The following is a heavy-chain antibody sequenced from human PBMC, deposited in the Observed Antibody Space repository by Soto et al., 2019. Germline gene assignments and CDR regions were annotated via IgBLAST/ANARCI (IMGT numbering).Heavy chain of an antibody. Sequence: GGSLRLSCAASGFTFSNYAMSWARQAPGKGLEWVSAISSSGDSPYYADSVKGRFTVSRDNSKNTLYLQMNSLRVEDTAIYYCARNKIPHHHYWGQGTLVTVSS. V-gene: IGHV3-23*01. CDR3: ARNKIPHHHY. CDR1: GFTFSNYA. J-gene: IGHJ4*02. D-gene: IGHD2-21*01. CDR2: ISSSGDSP.